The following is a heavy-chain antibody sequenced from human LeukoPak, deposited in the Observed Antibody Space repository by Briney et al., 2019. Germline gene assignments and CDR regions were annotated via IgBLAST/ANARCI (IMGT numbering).Heavy chain of an antibody. Sequence: PSETLSLTCTVSGGSISSYYWSWIRQPPGKGLEWIGYIYYSGSTNYNPSLKSRVTISVDTSKNQFSLKLSSVTAADTAVYYCARRPWGVPAAPFDYWGQGTLVTVSS. CDR1: GGSISSYY. CDR3: ARRPWGVPAAPFDY. CDR2: IYYSGST. J-gene: IGHJ4*02. D-gene: IGHD2-2*01. V-gene: IGHV4-59*12.